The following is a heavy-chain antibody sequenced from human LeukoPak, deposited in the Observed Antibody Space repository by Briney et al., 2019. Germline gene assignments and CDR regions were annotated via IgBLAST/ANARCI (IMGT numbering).Heavy chain of an antibody. CDR2: INHSGST. CDR1: GGSFSGYY. V-gene: IGHV4-34*01. J-gene: IGHJ4*02. D-gene: IGHD3-22*01. Sequence: SETLSLTCAVCGGSFSGYYWSWLRQPPGKGLECIGEINHSGSTNYNPSLKSRVTISVDTSKNQFSLKLSSVTAADTAVYYCARERIYYYDSSGTPYYFDYWGQGTLVTVSS. CDR3: ARERIYYYDSSGTPYYFDY.